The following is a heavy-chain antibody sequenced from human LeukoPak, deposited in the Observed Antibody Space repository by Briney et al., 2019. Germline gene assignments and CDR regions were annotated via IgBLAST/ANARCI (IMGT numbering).Heavy chain of an antibody. CDR1: GFTFSDYA. D-gene: IGHD1-26*01. Sequence: GGSLRLSCAASGFTFSDYAIHWVRQAPGTRLEWVGFIWYDGSNNYHADSVKGRFTISRDNSNNMVYLQMNSLRSEDTAVYYCAKDKGLISGKYYFDYWGQGALVTVPS. V-gene: IGHV3-30*02. CDR3: AKDKGLISGKYYFDY. CDR2: IWYDGSNN. J-gene: IGHJ4*02.